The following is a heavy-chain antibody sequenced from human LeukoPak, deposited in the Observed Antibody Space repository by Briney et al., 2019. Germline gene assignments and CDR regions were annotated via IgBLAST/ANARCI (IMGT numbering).Heavy chain of an antibody. CDR2: TRNKANSYTT. CDR1: GFTFSDHY. CDR3: ARRIYDSSGYSANDY. D-gene: IGHD3-22*01. J-gene: IGHJ4*02. V-gene: IGHV3-72*01. Sequence: GGSLRLSCAASGFTFSDHYMDWVRQAPGKWLEWVGRTRNKANSYTTEYAASVKGRFTISRDDSKNSLYLQMNSLKTEDTAVYYCARRIYDSSGYSANDYWGQGTLVTVSS.